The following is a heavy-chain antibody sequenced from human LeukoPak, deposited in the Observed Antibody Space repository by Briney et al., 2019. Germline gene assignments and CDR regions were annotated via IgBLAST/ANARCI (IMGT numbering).Heavy chain of an antibody. D-gene: IGHD6-13*01. CDR3: VRFVSAATAGRSTGFDS. V-gene: IGHV3-11*01. J-gene: IGHJ5*01. CDR1: GFTFSDYY. CDR2: IRSNGNTM. Sequence: GGSLRLSCAASGFTFSDYYMSWIRQAPGKGLEWVSYIRSNGNTMYYADSVKGRFTISRANAKNSLYLQMNSLRADDTAVYYCVRFVSAATAGRSTGFDSWGQGTLVTVSS.